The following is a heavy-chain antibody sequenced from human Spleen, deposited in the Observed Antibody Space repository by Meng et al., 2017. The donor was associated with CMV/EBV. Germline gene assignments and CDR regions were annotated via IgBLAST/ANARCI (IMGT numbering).Heavy chain of an antibody. CDR2: ISGGGGST. Sequence: GESLKISCAASRFSFSNYAMNWVRQAPGRGLEWVSGISGGGGSTYYADSVKGRFAISRDSSKNTVYLQMNSLRAEDAAVYYCAKDLSLSALRWIDYQYSYGMDVWGQGTTVTVSS. J-gene: IGHJ6*02. D-gene: IGHD2-2*03. CDR1: RFSFSNYA. V-gene: IGHV3-23*01. CDR3: AKDLSLSALRWIDYQYSYGMDV.